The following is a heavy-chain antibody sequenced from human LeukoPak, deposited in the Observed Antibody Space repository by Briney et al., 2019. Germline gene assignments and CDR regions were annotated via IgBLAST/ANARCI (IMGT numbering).Heavy chain of an antibody. Sequence: GASVKVSCKASGYTFTSYGISWVRQAPGQGLEWMGWISAYNGNTNYAQKLQGRVTMTTDTSTSTAYMELRSLRSDDTAVYYCARDRVVPAAMGWFDPCGQGTLVTVSS. V-gene: IGHV1-18*01. CDR2: ISAYNGNT. D-gene: IGHD2-2*01. J-gene: IGHJ5*02. CDR3: ARDRVVPAAMGWFDP. CDR1: GYTFTSYG.